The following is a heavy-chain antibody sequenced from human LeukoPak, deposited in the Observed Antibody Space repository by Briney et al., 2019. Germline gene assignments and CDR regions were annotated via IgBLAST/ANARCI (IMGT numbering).Heavy chain of an antibody. Sequence: GASVKVSCKASGYTFTSYAMNWVRQAPGQGLEWMGWINTNTGNPTYAQGFTGRFVFSLDTSVSTAYLQISSLKAEDTAVYYCARDLGYYDFWSGYYGDYFDYWGQGTLSPSPQ. D-gene: IGHD3-3*01. V-gene: IGHV7-4-1*02. CDR2: INTNTGNP. CDR1: GYTFTSYA. CDR3: ARDLGYYDFWSGYYGDYFDY. J-gene: IGHJ4*02.